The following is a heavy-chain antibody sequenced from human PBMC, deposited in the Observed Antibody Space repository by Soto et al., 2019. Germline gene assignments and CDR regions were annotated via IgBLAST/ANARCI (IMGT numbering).Heavy chain of an antibody. D-gene: IGHD6-19*01. V-gene: IGHV5-10-1*01. CDR3: ARHDRPTVAGRLEY. Sequence: GESLKISCKGSGYSFSSNWISWVRQMPGQGLEWMGRIDPSDSYTNYSPTLQGHVTISVDKSITTAYLQWSSLKASDTGIYYCARHDRPTVAGRLEYWGQGTLVTVSS. CDR1: GYSFSSNW. CDR2: IDPSDSYT. J-gene: IGHJ4*02.